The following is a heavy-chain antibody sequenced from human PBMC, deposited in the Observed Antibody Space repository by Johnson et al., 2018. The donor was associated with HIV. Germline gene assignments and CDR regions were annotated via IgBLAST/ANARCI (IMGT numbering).Heavy chain of an antibody. V-gene: IGHV3-11*04. J-gene: IGHJ3*02. D-gene: IGHD1-26*01. CDR2: ITGRGTAI. Sequence: VQLVESGGGLVKPGGSLRLSCAASGFSFNDYYMSWIRQAPGKGLEWLAFITGRGTAIYADSVKGRFTISRDNAKSSVILQVNSLTAEDTATYYCAKEWSAFDIWGQGTMVTVAA. CDR3: AKEWSAFDI. CDR1: GFSFNDYY.